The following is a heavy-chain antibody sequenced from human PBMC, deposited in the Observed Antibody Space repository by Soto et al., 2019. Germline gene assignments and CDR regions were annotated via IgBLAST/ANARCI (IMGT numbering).Heavy chain of an antibody. CDR1: GYTFTSYD. CDR2: MNPNSGNT. CDR3: ARWPDGHYYDGMDV. V-gene: IGHV1-8*01. Sequence: QVQLVQSGAEVKKPGASVKVSCKASGYTFTSYDINWVRQATGQGLEWMGWMNPNSGNTGYAQKFQGRVTMTRNTSISTGYMELSSLRSEDTAVYYCARWPDGHYYDGMDVWGQGTTVTVSS. J-gene: IGHJ6*02.